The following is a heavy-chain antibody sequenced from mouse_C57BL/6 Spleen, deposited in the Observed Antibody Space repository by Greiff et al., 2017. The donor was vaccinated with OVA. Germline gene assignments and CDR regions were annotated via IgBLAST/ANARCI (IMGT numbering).Heavy chain of an antibody. D-gene: IGHD1-1*01. CDR1: GYTFTDYY. V-gene: IGHV1-26*01. CDR3: ARRGENYYGSSYYFDY. J-gene: IGHJ2*01. Sequence: EVQLQQSGPELVKPGASVKISCKASGYTFTDYYMNWVKQSHGTSLEWIGDLNHNNGGTSYNQKFQGKATLTVDKSYSPAYMELRSLTSEDSAVYYCARRGENYYGSSYYFDYWGQGTTLTVSS. CDR2: LNHNNGGT.